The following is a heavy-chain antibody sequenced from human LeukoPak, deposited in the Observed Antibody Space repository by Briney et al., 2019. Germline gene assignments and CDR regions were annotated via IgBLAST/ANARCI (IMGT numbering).Heavy chain of an antibody. J-gene: IGHJ3*02. CDR2: ISSSGSTI. V-gene: IGHV3-11*01. CDR3: ARDQTALGDYAFDI. CDR1: GFTFSDYY. D-gene: IGHD2-21*01. Sequence: GGSLRLSCAASGFTFSDYYMSWIRQAPGKGLEWVSYISSSGSTIYYADPVKGRFTISRDNAKNSLYLQMNSLRAEDTALYYCARDQTALGDYAFDIWGQGTMVTVSS.